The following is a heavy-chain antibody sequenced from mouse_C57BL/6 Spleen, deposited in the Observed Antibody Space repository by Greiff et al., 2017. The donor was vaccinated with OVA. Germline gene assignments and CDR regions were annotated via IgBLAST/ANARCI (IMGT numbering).Heavy chain of an antibody. J-gene: IGHJ1*03. CDR1: GYTFTDYN. V-gene: IGHV1-18*01. Sequence: EVKLQESGPELVKPGASVKIPCKASGYTFTDYNMDWVKQSHGKSLEWIGDINPNNGGTIYNQKFKGKATLTVDKSSSTAYMELRSLTSEDTAVYYCARTGGFYWYFDVWGTGTTVTVSS. CDR3: ARTGGFYWYFDV. CDR2: INPNNGGT.